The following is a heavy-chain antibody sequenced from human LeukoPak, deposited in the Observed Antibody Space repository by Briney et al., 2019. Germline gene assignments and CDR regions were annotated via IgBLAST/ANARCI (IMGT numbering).Heavy chain of an antibody. V-gene: IGHV1-69*05. CDR1: GGTFISYA. CDR3: ARGRYYDFWSGYLPVDV. CDR2: IIPIFGTA. D-gene: IGHD3-3*01. J-gene: IGHJ6*04. Sequence: GASVTVSCKASGGTFISYAISWVRQAPGQGLEGMGGIIPIFGTANYAQKFQGRVTITTDESTSTAYMELSSLRSEDTAVYYCARGRYYDFWSGYLPVDVWGKGTTVTVSS.